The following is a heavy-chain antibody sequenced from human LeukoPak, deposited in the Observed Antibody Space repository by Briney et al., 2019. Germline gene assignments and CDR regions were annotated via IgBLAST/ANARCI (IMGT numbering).Heavy chain of an antibody. J-gene: IGHJ4*02. CDR3: AKDHANTPVVTN. CDR2: ISYDGSNK. Sequence: GGSLRLSCAASGFTFSSYGMHWVRQAPGKGLEWVAVISYDGSNKYYADSVKGRFTISRDNSKNTVDLQMNNLRVDDTAIYYCAKDHANTPVVTNWGQGILVSVSS. V-gene: IGHV3-30*18. D-gene: IGHD2-21*02. CDR1: GFTFSSYG.